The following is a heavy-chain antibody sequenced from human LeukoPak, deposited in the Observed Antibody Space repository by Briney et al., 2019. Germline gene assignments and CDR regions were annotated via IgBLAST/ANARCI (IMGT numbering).Heavy chain of an antibody. CDR3: ARSAAAGRIVATFDY. CDR2: INSDGSST. Sequence: GGSLRLSCAASGFTFSTYWMNWVRQPPGKGLVWVSRINSDGSSTTYADSVMGRFTISRDNATNTLFLQMNSLRADDTAVYYCARSAAAGRIVATFDYWGQGTLVTVSS. CDR1: GFTFSTYW. J-gene: IGHJ4*02. V-gene: IGHV3-74*01. D-gene: IGHD5-12*01.